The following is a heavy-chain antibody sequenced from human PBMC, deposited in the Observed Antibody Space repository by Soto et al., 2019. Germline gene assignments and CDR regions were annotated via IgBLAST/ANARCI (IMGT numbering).Heavy chain of an antibody. D-gene: IGHD3-3*01. V-gene: IGHV3-21*01. CDR2: ISSSSSYI. J-gene: IGHJ4*02. Sequence: GGSLRLSCAASGFTFSSYSMNWVRQAPGKGLEWVSSISSSSSYIYYADSVKGRFTISRDNAKNSLYLQMNSLRAEDTAVYYCARDGTYDFWSGYYTLTYFDYWGQGTLVTVSS. CDR1: GFTFSSYS. CDR3: ARDGTYDFWSGYYTLTYFDY.